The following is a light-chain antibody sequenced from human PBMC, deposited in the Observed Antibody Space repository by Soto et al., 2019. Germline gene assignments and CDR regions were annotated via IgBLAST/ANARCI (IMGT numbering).Light chain of an antibody. CDR1: SSNIGAGYD. Sequence: QSVLTQPPSVSGAPGQRVTISCTGSSSNIGAGYDVHWYQQLPGTAPKLLIYGNSNRPSGVPDRFSGSKSGTSASLGITGLRAEDEADYYCQSYDSSLSGSVFGGGTKLTVL. CDR3: QSYDSSLSGSV. J-gene: IGLJ3*02. CDR2: GNS. V-gene: IGLV1-40*01.